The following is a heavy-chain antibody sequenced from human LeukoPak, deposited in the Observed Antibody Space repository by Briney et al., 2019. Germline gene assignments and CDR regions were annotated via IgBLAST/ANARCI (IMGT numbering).Heavy chain of an antibody. CDR3: SGHCSSTSCHGDY. Sequence: SETLSLTCTVSGGSISSYYWSWIRQPPGKGLEWIGYSYYSGSTNYNPSLKSRVTISVDTSKNQFSLKLSSVTAADTAVYRCSGHCSSTSCHGDYWGQGTLVTVSS. CDR1: GGSISSYY. D-gene: IGHD2-2*01. V-gene: IGHV4-59*08. J-gene: IGHJ4*02. CDR2: SYYSGST.